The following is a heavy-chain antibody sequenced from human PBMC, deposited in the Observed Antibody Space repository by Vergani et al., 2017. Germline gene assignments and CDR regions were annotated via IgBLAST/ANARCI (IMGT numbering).Heavy chain of an antibody. CDR1: GFTFSSYA. Sequence: QVQLVESGGGVVQPGRSLRLSCAASGFTFSSYAMHWVRQAPGKGLEWVAVISYDGSNKYYADSVKGRFTISRDNSKNTLYLQMNSLRAEDTAVYYCAREGGALWWPSAYYYYYGMDVWGQGTTVTVSS. CDR3: AREGGALWWPSAYYYYYGMDV. D-gene: IGHD2-21*01. J-gene: IGHJ6*02. V-gene: IGHV3-30*04. CDR2: ISYDGSNK.